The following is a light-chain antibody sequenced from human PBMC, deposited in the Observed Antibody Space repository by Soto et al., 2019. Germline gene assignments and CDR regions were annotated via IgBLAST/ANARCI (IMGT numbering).Light chain of an antibody. Sequence: EIVLTQSPGTLSLSPGARAPLSCRASQSVSSSYLAWYQQKPGQAPRLLIYGASTRAAGIPDRFSGSGSGTDFTLTISSLEPEEFAVYYCQQRSNWQVTFGQGTRLEIK. V-gene: IGKV3D-20*02. CDR2: GAS. J-gene: IGKJ5*01. CDR1: QSVSSSY. CDR3: QQRSNWQVT.